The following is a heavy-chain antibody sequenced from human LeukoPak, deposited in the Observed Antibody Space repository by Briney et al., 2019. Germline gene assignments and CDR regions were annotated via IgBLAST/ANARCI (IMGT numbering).Heavy chain of an antibody. CDR3: ARVNVCPRCHFDY. CDR2: IIQDGSGK. J-gene: IGHJ4*02. Sequence: GASLRLSCVASGFTFSSYRMSWVCQAPGRGLVWVANIIQDGSGKNYVDSVKGRFTISRDNAKNSLYLQMNSLRAEDTAVYYCARVNVCPRCHFDYWGQGTLVTLST. V-gene: IGHV3-7*02. CDR1: GFTFSSYR. D-gene: IGHD4-17*01.